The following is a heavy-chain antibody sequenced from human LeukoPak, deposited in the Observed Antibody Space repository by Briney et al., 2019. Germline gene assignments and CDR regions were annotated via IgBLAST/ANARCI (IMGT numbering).Heavy chain of an antibody. CDR3: ATLKLGYCSSTSCPILDY. V-gene: IGHV4-34*01. J-gene: IGHJ4*02. Sequence: PSETLSHTCAVYGGSFSGYYWSWIRQPPGKGLEWIGEINHSGSTNYNPSLKSRVTISVDTSKNQFSLKLSSVTAADTAVYYCATLKLGYCSSTSCPILDYWGQGTLVTVSS. CDR2: INHSGST. CDR1: GGSFSGYY. D-gene: IGHD2-2*01.